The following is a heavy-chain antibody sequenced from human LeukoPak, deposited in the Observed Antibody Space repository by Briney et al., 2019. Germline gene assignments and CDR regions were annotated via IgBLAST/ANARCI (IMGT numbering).Heavy chain of an antibody. V-gene: IGHV4-30-2*01. CDR1: GGSISSGGGSS. J-gene: IGHJ3*02. Sequence: SETLSLTCAVSGGSISSGGGSSWSWIRQPPGQGLEWIAYIYHTGSTFYNASLKSRVTISVDRSKNQFSLKLSSVTAADTAVYFCARGRGTTVTKAFDIWGQGTMVTVSS. D-gene: IGHD4-17*01. CDR2: IYHTGST. CDR3: ARGRGTTVTKAFDI.